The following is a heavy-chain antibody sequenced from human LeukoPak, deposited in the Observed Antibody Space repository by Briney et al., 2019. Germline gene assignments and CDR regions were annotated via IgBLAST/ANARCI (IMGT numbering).Heavy chain of an antibody. V-gene: IGHV3-23*01. J-gene: IGHJ4*02. CDR2: ISGGGSGT. Sequence: GGSLRLSCAASGFTFSSYAMSWVRQAPGKGLEWVSAISGGGSGTYYADSVKGRFTISRDNSKNTLYLQINSPRAEDTAVYYCAKDQVIAVAANSDYWGQGTLVTVSS. D-gene: IGHD6-19*01. CDR1: GFTFSSYA. CDR3: AKDQVIAVAANSDY.